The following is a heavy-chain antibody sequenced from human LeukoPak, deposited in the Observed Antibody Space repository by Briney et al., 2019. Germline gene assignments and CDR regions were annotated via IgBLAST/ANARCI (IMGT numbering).Heavy chain of an antibody. CDR3: ARELNYYDSSGYFTFDI. CDR1: GGSLSGYY. Sequence: SETLSLTCAVYGGSLSGYYWSWIRQPPGKGLEWIGEINHSGSTNYNPSLKSRVTISVDTSKNQFSLKLSSVTAADTAVYYCARELNYYDSSGYFTFDIWGQGTMVTVSS. D-gene: IGHD3-22*01. CDR2: INHSGST. J-gene: IGHJ3*02. V-gene: IGHV4-34*01.